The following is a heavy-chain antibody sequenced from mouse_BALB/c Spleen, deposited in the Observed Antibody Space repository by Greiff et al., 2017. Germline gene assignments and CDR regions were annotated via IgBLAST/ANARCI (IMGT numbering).Heavy chain of an antibody. V-gene: IGHV1-12*01. D-gene: IGHD2-10*02. CDR1: GYTFTSYN. J-gene: IGHJ3*01. CDR3: AREGYGKMFAY. Sequence: QVQLQQPGAELVKPGASVKMSCKASGYTFTSYNMHWVKQTPGQGLEWIGAIYPGNGDTSYNQKFKGKATLTADKSSSTAYMQLSSLTSEDSAVYYCAREGYGKMFAYWGQGTLVTVSA. CDR2: IYPGNGDT.